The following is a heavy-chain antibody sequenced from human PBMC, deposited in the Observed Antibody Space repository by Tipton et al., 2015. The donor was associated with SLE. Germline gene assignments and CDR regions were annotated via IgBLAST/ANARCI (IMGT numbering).Heavy chain of an antibody. CDR2: ISNRDDTI. D-gene: IGHD7-27*01. CDR3: ASELGIWVGY. Sequence: SLRLSCAASGFTFNNYEMNWVRQAPGKGLEWISYISNRDDTIYYADSVKGRFTITRDNAKNSLFLQMNSLRAEDTAVYYCASELGIWVGYWGQGTLVTVSS. J-gene: IGHJ4*02. CDR1: GFTFNNYE. V-gene: IGHV3-48*03.